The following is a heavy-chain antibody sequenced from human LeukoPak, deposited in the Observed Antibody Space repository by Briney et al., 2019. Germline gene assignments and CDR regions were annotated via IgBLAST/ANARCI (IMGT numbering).Heavy chain of an antibody. CDR1: GGSFSGYY. CDR2: INHSGST. CDR3: ARGTHSYGRPIDY. V-gene: IGHV4-34*01. D-gene: IGHD5-18*01. Sequence: PSETLSLTCAVYGGSFSGYYWSWIRQPPGKGLEWIGEINHSGSTNYNPSLKSRVTISVDTSKNQSSLKLSSVTAADTAVYYCARGTHSYGRPIDYWGQGTLVTVSS. J-gene: IGHJ4*02.